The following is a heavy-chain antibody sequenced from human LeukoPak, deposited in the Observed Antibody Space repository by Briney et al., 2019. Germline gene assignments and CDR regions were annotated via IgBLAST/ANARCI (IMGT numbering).Heavy chain of an antibody. CDR2: IIPIFGTA. CDR1: GGTFSSYA. D-gene: IGHD2-2*02. CDR3: ASDLVVPAAINYYYYGMDV. J-gene: IGHJ6*02. V-gene: IGHV1-69*13. Sequence: GASVKVSCKASGGTFSSYAISWVRQAPGQGLEWMGGIIPIFGTANYAQKFQGRATITADESTSTAYMELSSLRSEDTAVYYCASDLVVPAAINYYYYGMDVWGQGTTVTVSS.